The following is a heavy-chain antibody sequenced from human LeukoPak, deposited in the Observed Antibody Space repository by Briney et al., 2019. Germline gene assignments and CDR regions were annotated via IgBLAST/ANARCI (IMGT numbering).Heavy chain of an antibody. V-gene: IGHV5-51*01. D-gene: IGHD4-23*01. CDR3: ARPATVVTPNYFDY. J-gene: IGHJ4*02. CDR2: NYPGDSDT. CDR1: GYSFTSYW. Sequence: GESLKISRKGSGYSFTSYWIGWVRQMPGKGLEWMGINYPGDSDTIYSPSFQGQVTISADKSISTAFLQWGSLKASDTAMYYCARPATVVTPNYFDYWGQGTLVAVSS.